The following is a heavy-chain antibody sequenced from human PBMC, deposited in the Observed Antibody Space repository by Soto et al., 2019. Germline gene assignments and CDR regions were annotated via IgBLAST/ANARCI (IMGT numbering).Heavy chain of an antibody. D-gene: IGHD2-2*01. Sequence: GGSLRLSCAASGFTFDDYAMHWVRQAPGKGLEWVSGISWNSGSTGYADSVKGRFTISRDNAKNSLYLQMNSLRAEDTALYYCAKGDGYCSSTSCLYEYNWFDPWGQGTLVTVSS. J-gene: IGHJ5*02. CDR3: AKGDGYCSSTSCLYEYNWFDP. CDR1: GFTFDDYA. CDR2: ISWNSGST. V-gene: IGHV3-9*01.